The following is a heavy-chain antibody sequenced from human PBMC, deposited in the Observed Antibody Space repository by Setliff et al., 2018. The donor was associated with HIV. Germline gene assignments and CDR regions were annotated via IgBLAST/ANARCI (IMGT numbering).Heavy chain of an antibody. CDR3: VVPAATGAPDALDI. Sequence: ASVKVSCKASGYTFTDYYIHWVRQAPGHGLEWVGWISPHSGGADYAQKFQGRVTMTRDSSISTVYLELNRLRSDDTAVYYCVVPAATGAPDALDIWGQGTMVTVSS. J-gene: IGHJ3*02. CDR2: ISPHSGGA. CDR1: GYTFTDYY. V-gene: IGHV1-2*02. D-gene: IGHD2-2*01.